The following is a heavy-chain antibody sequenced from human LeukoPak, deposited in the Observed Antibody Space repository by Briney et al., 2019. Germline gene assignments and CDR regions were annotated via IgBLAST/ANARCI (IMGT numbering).Heavy chain of an antibody. V-gene: IGHV1-18*01. CDR3: ARDRQCGY. J-gene: IGHJ4*02. D-gene: IGHD2-21*01. CDR2: ISAYNRNT. Sequence: GASVTVSFKASGYIFTRYGIRWVRQAAGHGLEWMVWISAYNRNTNYAPKLHVRVTMTTDTSTSTAYLELRSLRSDDTAVYYCARDRQCGYWGQGTLVTVSS. CDR1: GYIFTRYG.